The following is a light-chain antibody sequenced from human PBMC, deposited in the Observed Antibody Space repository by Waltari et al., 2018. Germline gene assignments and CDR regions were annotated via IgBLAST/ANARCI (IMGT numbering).Light chain of an antibody. Sequence: DIQMTQSPSTVSASVGDRVTITSRASQTISGWLAWYQQKPGKAPKLLIYKASSLESGVPSRFSGSGSGTEFTLTISSLQADDFATYYCQQYNNFWGTFGQGTKVEIK. CDR2: KAS. CDR3: QQYNNFWGT. J-gene: IGKJ1*01. CDR1: QTISGW. V-gene: IGKV1-5*03.